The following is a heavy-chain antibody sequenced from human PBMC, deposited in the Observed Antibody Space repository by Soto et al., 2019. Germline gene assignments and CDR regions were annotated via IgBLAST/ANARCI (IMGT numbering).Heavy chain of an antibody. D-gene: IGHD3-10*01. CDR2: IIPIFGTA. Sequence: QVQLVQSGAEVKKPGSSVKVSCKASGGTFSSYAISWVRQAPGRGLEWMGGIIPIFGTANYAQKFQGRVTITADESTSTAYMDLSGLRSEDTAVYYCARCEYYGSGTSWWFDPWGQGTLVTVSS. CDR3: ARCEYYGSGTSWWFDP. J-gene: IGHJ5*02. CDR1: GGTFSSYA. V-gene: IGHV1-69*12.